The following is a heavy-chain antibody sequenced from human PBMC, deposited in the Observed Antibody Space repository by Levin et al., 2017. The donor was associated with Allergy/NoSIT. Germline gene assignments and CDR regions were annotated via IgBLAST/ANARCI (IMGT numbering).Heavy chain of an antibody. J-gene: IGHJ4*02. CDR2: INHSGST. V-gene: IGHV4-34*01. Sequence: SSETLSLTCAVYGGSFSGYYWSWIRQPPGKGLEWIGEINHSGSTNYNPSLKSRVTISVDTSKNQFSLKLSSVTAADTAVYYCARGQWSSSGLDYWGQGTLVTVSS. D-gene: IGHD6-13*01. CDR3: ARGQWSSSGLDY. CDR1: GGSFSGYY.